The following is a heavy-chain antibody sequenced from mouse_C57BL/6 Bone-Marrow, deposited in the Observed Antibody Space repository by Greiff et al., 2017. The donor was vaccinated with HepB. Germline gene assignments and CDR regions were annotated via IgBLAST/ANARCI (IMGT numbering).Heavy chain of an antibody. CDR1: GFTFSSYA. Sequence: EVMLVESGGGLVKPGGSLKLSCAASGFTFSSYAMSWVRQTPEKRLEWVATISDGGSYTYYPDNVKGRFTISRDNAKNNLYLQMSHLKSEDTAMYYGARGSYDYAMDYWGQGTSVTVSS. J-gene: IGHJ4*01. V-gene: IGHV5-4*03. CDR3: ARGSYDYAMDY. CDR2: ISDGGSYT. D-gene: IGHD6-1*01.